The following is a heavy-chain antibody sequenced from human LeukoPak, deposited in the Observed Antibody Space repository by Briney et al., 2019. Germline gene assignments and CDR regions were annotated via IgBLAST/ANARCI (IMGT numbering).Heavy chain of an antibody. CDR1: GFTLSNYA. CDR2: ITSGGST. D-gene: IGHD2-21*02. J-gene: IGHJ4*02. Sequence: GGSLRLSCAASGFTLSNYAMNWVPQAPGKGLVWVSVITSGGSTYYADSVKGRFTISRDNSKNTLYLQMNSLRAEDTAVYYCAKRLPVVGDRNRAFDYWGQGTLVTVSS. V-gene: IGHV3-23*01. CDR3: AKRLPVVGDRNRAFDY.